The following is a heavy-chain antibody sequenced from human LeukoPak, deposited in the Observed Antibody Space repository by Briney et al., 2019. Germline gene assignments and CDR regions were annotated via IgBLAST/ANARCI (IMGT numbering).Heavy chain of an antibody. CDR2: INPSGGST. V-gene: IGHV1-46*01. Sequence: ASVKVSCKASGYTFTSYYIHWVRQAPGQGLEWMGIINPSGGSTNYAQKFQGRVTITRDTSTSTVYMELSGLTSEDTGVYYCARDLRSGSVRFDYWGQGTLVTVSS. CDR1: GYTFTSYY. J-gene: IGHJ4*02. D-gene: IGHD3-10*01. CDR3: ARDLRSGSVRFDY.